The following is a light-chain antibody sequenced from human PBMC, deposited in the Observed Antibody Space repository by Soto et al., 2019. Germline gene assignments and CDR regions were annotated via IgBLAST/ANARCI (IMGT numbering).Light chain of an antibody. V-gene: IGKV1-39*01. CDR2: AAS. CDR1: QSISSN. Sequence: DIQMTQSPSSLSASVGDRVTITCRASQSISSNLNWYQQKPGKAPKLLIYAASTLQSGVPSRFSGSGSGTDFTLTISSLQPEDFATCYCQQSYSTPRTFGGGTKVEIK. CDR3: QQSYSTPRT. J-gene: IGKJ4*01.